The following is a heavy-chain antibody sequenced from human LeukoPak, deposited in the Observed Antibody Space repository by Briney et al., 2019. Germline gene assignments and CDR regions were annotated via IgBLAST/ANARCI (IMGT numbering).Heavy chain of an antibody. CDR3: ARHNDILTAMYV. V-gene: IGHV5-51*01. CDR1: GYSFTSYW. J-gene: IGHJ6*01. D-gene: IGHD3-9*01. CDR2: IYTGDSDT. Sequence: GESRKISCKGSGYSFTSYWIVWVGQMPGKGREWMGIIYTGDSDTTYSPSFQDQVPISAKKSISTAYLQWSSLKASDTAMYCCARHNDILTAMYVWGKGATVTVSS.